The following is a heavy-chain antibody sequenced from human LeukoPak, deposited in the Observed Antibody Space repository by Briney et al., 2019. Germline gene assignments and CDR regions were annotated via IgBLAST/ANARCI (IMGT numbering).Heavy chain of an antibody. D-gene: IGHD3-22*01. CDR1: GFTFSSYA. CDR3: AKQEDYYDSSGLSS. CDR2: ISGSGGST. J-gene: IGHJ5*02. Sequence: PGGSLILSCAASGFTFSSYAMSWVRQAPGKGLEWVSAISGSGGSTYYADSVKGRFTISRDNSKNTLYLQMNSLRAEDTAVYYCAKQEDYYDSSGLSSWGQGTLVTVSS. V-gene: IGHV3-23*01.